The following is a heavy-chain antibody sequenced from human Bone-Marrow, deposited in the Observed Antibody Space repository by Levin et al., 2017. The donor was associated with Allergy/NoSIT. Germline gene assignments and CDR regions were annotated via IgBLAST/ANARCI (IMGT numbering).Heavy chain of an antibody. D-gene: IGHD3-22*01. V-gene: IGHV3-23*01. CDR1: GVTFSNHA. J-gene: IGHJ4*02. CDR3: AKIDCGYIGCRRTVH. CDR2: ISGSGDET. Sequence: TGGSLRLSCVASGVTFSNHAMTWVRQSPEKGLEWVSHISGSGDETYYVDSVKGRFTISRDNSQNILYLQMNSLRAEDTAIYYCAKIDCGYIGCRRTVHWGQGTVVTVSS.